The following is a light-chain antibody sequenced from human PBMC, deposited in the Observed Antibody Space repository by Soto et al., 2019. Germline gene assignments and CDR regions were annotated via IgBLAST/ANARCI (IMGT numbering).Light chain of an antibody. Sequence: DIQMTQSPSTLSASVGDRVTITCRASQSISTWLAWYQQKPGKAPNLLIYKASNLESGVPSRFSGSGSGTEFTLIISGLQHDDFATYYCQQYETYYTFGQGTKLEIK. V-gene: IGKV1-5*03. J-gene: IGKJ2*01. CDR2: KAS. CDR3: QQYETYYT. CDR1: QSISTW.